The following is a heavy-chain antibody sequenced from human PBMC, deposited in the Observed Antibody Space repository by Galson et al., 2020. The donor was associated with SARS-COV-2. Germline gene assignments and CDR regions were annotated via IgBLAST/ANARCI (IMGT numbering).Heavy chain of an antibody. Sequence: GESLKISCAASGFTFSDYYMSWIRHAPGQGLEWVSYISSSSSYTNYADSVKGRFTISRDNAKNSLYLQMNSLRAEDTAVYYCARDHSPYYDSSVEVGYWGQGTLVTVSS. CDR1: GFTFSDYY. CDR2: ISSSSSYT. V-gene: IGHV3-11*06. D-gene: IGHD3-22*01. J-gene: IGHJ4*02. CDR3: ARDHSPYYDSSVEVGY.